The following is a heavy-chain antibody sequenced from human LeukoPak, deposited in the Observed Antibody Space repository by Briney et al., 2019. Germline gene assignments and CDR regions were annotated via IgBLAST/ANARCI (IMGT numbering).Heavy chain of an antibody. CDR2: ISSSSSTI. CDR3: ARERGYSYGYSDY. V-gene: IGHV3-48*04. Sequence: PGGSLRLSCAASGFTLSSYSMNWVRQAPGKGLEWVSYISSSSSTIYYADSVKGRFTISRDNAKNSLYLQMNSPRAEDTAVYYRARERGYSYGYSDYWGQGTLVTVSS. D-gene: IGHD5-18*01. J-gene: IGHJ4*02. CDR1: GFTLSSYS.